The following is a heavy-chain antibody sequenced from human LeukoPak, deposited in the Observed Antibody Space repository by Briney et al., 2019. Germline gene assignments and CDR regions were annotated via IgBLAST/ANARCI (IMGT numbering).Heavy chain of an antibody. CDR3: ATTRGDGSGYFAY. CDR1: GGSISSYY. V-gene: IGHV4-39*01. CDR2: ISSSGST. D-gene: IGHD3-22*01. Sequence: SETLSLTCTVSGGSISSYYWGWIRQPPGKGLEWIGSISSSGSTFYNPSLKSRVTISVDTSKNQFSLKLSSVTATDTAVYHCATTRGDGSGYFAYWGQGTLVTVSS. J-gene: IGHJ4*02.